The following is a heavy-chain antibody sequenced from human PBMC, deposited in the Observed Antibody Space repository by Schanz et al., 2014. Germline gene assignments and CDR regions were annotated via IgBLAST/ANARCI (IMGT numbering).Heavy chain of an antibody. CDR2: MNPNSGNT. D-gene: IGHD6-19*01. CDR3: ARGGYSSGWYDRDIAHFDY. V-gene: IGHV1-8*01. Sequence: QVHLVQSGAEVKKPGASVKVSCKASGYNITSNDVTWVRQATGQGLEWMGWMNPNSGNTGYAQKVQGRVTMTTDTSTGTAYMELRSLRSDDTAVYYCARGGYSSGWYDRDIAHFDYWGQGTLVTVSS. CDR1: GYNITSND. J-gene: IGHJ4*02.